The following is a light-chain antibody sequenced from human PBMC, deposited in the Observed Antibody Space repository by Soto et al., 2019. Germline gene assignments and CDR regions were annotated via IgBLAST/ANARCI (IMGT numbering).Light chain of an antibody. Sequence: THSPATLSVSLGERATLSCRASQSVSSYLAWYQQKPGQAPRLLIYDASSRATGIPNRFSGSGSGTDFTLTISRLEPEDFAVYYCQQYGNSPQTFGQGTKVDI. CDR3: QQYGNSPQT. CDR1: QSVSSY. V-gene: IGKV3-20*01. J-gene: IGKJ1*01. CDR2: DAS.